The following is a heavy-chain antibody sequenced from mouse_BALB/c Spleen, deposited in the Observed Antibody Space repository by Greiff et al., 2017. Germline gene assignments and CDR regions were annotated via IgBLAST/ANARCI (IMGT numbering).Heavy chain of an antibody. D-gene: IGHD1-1*01. CDR1: GFSLTSYG. CDR2: IWSDGST. CDR3: ARPTTTVVEDYAMDY. J-gene: IGHJ4*01. V-gene: IGHV2-6-2*01. Sequence: VQGVESGPDLVAPSQSLSITCTVSGFSLTSYGVHWVRQPPGKGLEWLVVIWSDGSTTYNSALKSRLSISKDNSKSQVFLKMNSLQTDDTAMYYCARPTTTVVEDYAMDYWGQGTSVTVSS.